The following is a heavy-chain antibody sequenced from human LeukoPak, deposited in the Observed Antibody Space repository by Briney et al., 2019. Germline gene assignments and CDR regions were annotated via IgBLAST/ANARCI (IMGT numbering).Heavy chain of an antibody. Sequence: GASVNVSCKVSGYTLTELSMHWVRQAPGKGLEWMGGFDPEDGETIYAQKFQGRVTMTEDTSTDTAYMELSSLRSEDTAVYYCATHLGSSVRAFDIWGQGTMVTVSS. CDR3: ATHLGSSVRAFDI. V-gene: IGHV1-24*01. CDR1: GYTLTELS. J-gene: IGHJ3*02. D-gene: IGHD1-26*01. CDR2: FDPEDGET.